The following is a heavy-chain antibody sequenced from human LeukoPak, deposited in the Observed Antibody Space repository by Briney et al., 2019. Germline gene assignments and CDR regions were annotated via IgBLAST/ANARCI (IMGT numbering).Heavy chain of an antibody. V-gene: IGHV3-48*02. Sequence: GGSLRLSCTASGFTLSTYYMNWVRQAPGKGLEWVAHIGGSVNNIYYADSVKGRFTISRDNAKDSLYLQMNSLRDEDTAVYYCVRDEYWGQGTLVTVPS. CDR2: IGGSVNNI. CDR3: VRDEY. J-gene: IGHJ4*02. CDR1: GFTLSTYY.